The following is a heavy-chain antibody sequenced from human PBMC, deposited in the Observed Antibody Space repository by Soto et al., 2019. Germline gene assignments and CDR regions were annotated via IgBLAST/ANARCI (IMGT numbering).Heavy chain of an antibody. CDR1: GFRFSIYS. D-gene: IGHD6-19*01. CDR3: ARSVEGHFDY. J-gene: IGHJ4*02. CDR2: ITSDTKTI. V-gene: IGHV3-48*02. Sequence: EVQLVESGGALVQRGGSLTLSCAASGFRFSIYSMNWVRQAPGKGLEWSAYITSDTKTIKYAESVKGRFTISRDNAKNSVEIQMDNLSDEDTDVYYCARSVEGHFDYWGQGTVVTVSS.